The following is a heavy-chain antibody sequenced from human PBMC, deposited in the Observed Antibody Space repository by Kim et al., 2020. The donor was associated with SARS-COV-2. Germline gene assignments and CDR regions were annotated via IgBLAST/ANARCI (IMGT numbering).Heavy chain of an antibody. V-gene: IGHV1-3*01. Sequence: NTKFSQKFQGRVTITRDTSASTAYMELSSLRSEDTAVYYCARGMAGMFDYWGQGTLVAVSS. CDR2: NT. CDR3: ARGMAGMFDY. J-gene: IGHJ4*02.